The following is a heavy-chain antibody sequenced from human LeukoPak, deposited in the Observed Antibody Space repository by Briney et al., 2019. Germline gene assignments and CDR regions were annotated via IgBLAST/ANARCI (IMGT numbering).Heavy chain of an antibody. D-gene: IGHD1-26*01. Sequence: PSETLSPTCTVSGGSMSSYYWSWIRQPPGKGLEWIGYIYYSGSTNYNPSLKSRVTISVDTSKNQLSLKLSSVTAADTAIYYCARVPGRPAFDIWGQGTMVTVSS. CDR2: IYYSGST. CDR3: ARVPGRPAFDI. J-gene: IGHJ3*02. CDR1: GGSMSSYY. V-gene: IGHV4-59*01.